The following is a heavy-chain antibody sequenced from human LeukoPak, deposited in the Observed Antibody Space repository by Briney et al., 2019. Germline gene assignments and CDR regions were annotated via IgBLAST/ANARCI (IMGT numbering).Heavy chain of an antibody. CDR1: GFIFSHYA. CDR2: ISKSGGDT. J-gene: IGHJ3*02. CDR3: AKGHATVVKWDAFDI. V-gene: IGHV3-23*01. D-gene: IGHD4-23*01. Sequence: GGSLRLSCTASGFIFSHYAMSWVRQAPGKGLEWVSAISKSGGDTYYADSVKGRFAISRDNSKNTLYLQMNSLRAEDTAVYYCAKGHATVVKWDAFDIWGQGTMVTVSS.